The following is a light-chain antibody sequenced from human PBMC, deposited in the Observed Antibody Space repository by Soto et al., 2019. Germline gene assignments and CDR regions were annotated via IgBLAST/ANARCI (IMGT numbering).Light chain of an antibody. J-gene: IGLJ2*01. V-gene: IGLV1-40*01. Sequence: QAVLTQPPSVSGAPGQRFTISGTGSSSNIGAVFDVHWYQQVPGTAPKLLIYENTKRPSGVPDRFSGSKSGTSASLAITGRQAEDEADYYCQSYDSGLSGWLFGGGTKLTVL. CDR2: ENT. CDR1: SSNIGAVFD. CDR3: QSYDSGLSGWL.